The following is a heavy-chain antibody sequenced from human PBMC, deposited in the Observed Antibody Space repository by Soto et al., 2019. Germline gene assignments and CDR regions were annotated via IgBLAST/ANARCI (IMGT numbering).Heavy chain of an antibody. CDR3: ARELRYCSGGSCYIYFDY. V-gene: IGHV4-34*01. Sequence: SLTCAVYGGSFSGYYWSWIRQPPGRGLEWIGEINHSGSTNYNPSLKSRVTISVDTSKNQFSLKLSSVTAADTAVYYCARELRYCSGGSCYIYFDYWGQGTLVTVS. D-gene: IGHD2-15*01. J-gene: IGHJ4*02. CDR1: GGSFSGYY. CDR2: INHSGST.